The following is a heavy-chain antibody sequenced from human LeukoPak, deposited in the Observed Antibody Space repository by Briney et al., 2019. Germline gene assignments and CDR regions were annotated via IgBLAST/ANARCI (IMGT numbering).Heavy chain of an antibody. V-gene: IGHV3-33*01. Sequence: GRSLRLSCAASGFTFSSYGMHWVRQAPGKGLEWVAVIWYDGSNKYYADSVKGRFTISRDNSKNTLYLQMNSLRAEDTAVYYCARELWFGELSYDYWGQGTLVTVSS. J-gene: IGHJ4*02. CDR3: ARELWFGELSYDY. CDR1: GFTFSSYG. D-gene: IGHD3-10*01. CDR2: IWYDGSNK.